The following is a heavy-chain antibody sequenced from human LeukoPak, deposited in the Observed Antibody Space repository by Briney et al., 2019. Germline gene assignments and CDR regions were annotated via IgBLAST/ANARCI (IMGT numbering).Heavy chain of an antibody. J-gene: IGHJ3*02. Sequence: GASVNVSFKASGYTFTSYGISWVRQAPGQGLEWMGWISAYNSNTNYAHKLQDRVTITTHTSTSTAYMEPRSLTSDDTAVYYCARDYGSIAAAVDAFDIWGQGTMVTVSS. CDR3: ARDYGSIAAAVDAFDI. CDR1: GYTFTSYG. V-gene: IGHV1-18*01. D-gene: IGHD6-13*01. CDR2: ISAYNSNT.